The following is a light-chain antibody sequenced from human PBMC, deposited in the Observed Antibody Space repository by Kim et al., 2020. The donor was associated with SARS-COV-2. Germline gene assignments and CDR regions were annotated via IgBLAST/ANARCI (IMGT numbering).Light chain of an antibody. CDR1: SSNSGSNT. CDR2: SNN. V-gene: IGLV1-44*01. J-gene: IGLJ2*01. CDR3: AAWDDSLTGVV. Sequence: GQRGTISCSGRSSNSGSNTVNWYQQLPGTAPKLLISSNNQRPSGVPDRFSGSQSGTSASLAISGLQSEDEADYYCAAWDDSLTGVVFGGGTQLTVL.